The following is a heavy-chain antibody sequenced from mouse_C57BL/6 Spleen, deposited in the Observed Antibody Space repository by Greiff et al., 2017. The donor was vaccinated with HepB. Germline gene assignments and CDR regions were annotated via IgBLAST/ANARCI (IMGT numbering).Heavy chain of an antibody. CDR3: AREGNMITTKAY. CDR2: IYPGSGST. Sequence: QVQLKQPGAELVKPGASVKMSCKASGYTFTSYWITWVKQRPGQGLEWIGDIYPGSGSTNYNEKFKSKATLTVDTSSSTAYMQLSSLTSEDSAVYYCAREGNMITTKAYWGQGTLVTVSA. CDR1: GYTFTSYW. J-gene: IGHJ3*01. V-gene: IGHV1-55*01. D-gene: IGHD2-4*01.